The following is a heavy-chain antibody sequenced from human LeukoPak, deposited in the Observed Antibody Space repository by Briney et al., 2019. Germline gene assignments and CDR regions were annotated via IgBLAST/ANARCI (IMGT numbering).Heavy chain of an antibody. CDR3: VSFYETY. CDR1: GNYW. J-gene: IGHJ4*02. Sequence: GGSLRLSCAASGNYWVHWVRQAPGKGLVWVSHINSDGSWTSYADSVKGRFTISKDNAKNTVYLQMNSLRAEDTAVYYCVSFYETYWGRGTLVTVSS. CDR2: INSDGSWT. V-gene: IGHV3-74*01. D-gene: IGHD2/OR15-2a*01.